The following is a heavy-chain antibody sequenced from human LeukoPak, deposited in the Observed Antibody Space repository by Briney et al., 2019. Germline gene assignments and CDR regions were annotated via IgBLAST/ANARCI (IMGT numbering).Heavy chain of an antibody. Sequence: PSETLSLTCTVSGGSISSGSYYWGWIRQPPGKGLEWIGSIYYSGTTYYNPSLKTRVTIGTSENQFSLKLSSVSAADTAVYYCARHIYGYNYYYYMDVWGKGPTVTVSS. CDR2: IYYSGTT. D-gene: IGHD2/OR15-2a*01. CDR1: GGSISSGSYY. V-gene: IGHV4-39*01. J-gene: IGHJ6*03. CDR3: ARHIYGYNYYYYMDV.